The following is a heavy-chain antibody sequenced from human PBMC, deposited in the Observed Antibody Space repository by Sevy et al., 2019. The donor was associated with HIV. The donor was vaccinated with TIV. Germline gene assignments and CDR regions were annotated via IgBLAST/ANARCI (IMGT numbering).Heavy chain of an antibody. Sequence: GGSLRLSCAASGFTFSSYGMHWVRQAPGKGLEWMAVIWYDGSNKYYADSVKGRFTISRDNSKNTLYLQMNSLRAEDTAVHCCARGTPRYSSSWDFDYWGQGTLVTVSS. CDR1: GFTFSSYG. CDR3: ARGTPRYSSSWDFDY. V-gene: IGHV3-33*01. D-gene: IGHD6-13*01. J-gene: IGHJ4*02. CDR2: IWYDGSNK.